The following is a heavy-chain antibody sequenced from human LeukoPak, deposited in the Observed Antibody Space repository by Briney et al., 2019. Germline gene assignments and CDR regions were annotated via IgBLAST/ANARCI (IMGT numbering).Heavy chain of an antibody. J-gene: IGHJ4*02. V-gene: IGHV4-4*07. CDR1: GGSFSSHY. Sequence: SETLSLTCTXSGGSFSSHYWSWIRQPAGKGLEWIGRIYTSGSTNYNPSLKSRVTMSVDTSKNQFSLKLSSVTAADTAAYYCARDSYYYGSGTPFDYWGQGTLVTVSS. D-gene: IGHD3-10*01. CDR2: IYTSGST. CDR3: ARDSYYYGSGTPFDY.